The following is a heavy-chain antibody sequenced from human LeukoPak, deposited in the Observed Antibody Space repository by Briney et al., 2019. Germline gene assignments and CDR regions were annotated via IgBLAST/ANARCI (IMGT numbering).Heavy chain of an antibody. V-gene: IGHV4-39*01. D-gene: IGHD2-2*01. CDR2: IYYSGST. J-gene: IGHJ6*02. CDR3: ASPYCSSTSCYLYGMDV. Sequence: PSETLSLTCTVSGGSISSSSYYWGWIRQPPGKGLEWIGSIYYSGSTYYNPSLKSRATISVDTSKNQFSLKLSSVTAADTAVYYCASPYCSSTSCYLYGMDVWGQGTTVTVSS. CDR1: GGSISSSSYY.